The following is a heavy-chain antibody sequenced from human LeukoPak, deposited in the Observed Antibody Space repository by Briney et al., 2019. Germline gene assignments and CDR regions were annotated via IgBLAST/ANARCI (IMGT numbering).Heavy chain of an antibody. CDR3: ARNTLTAMNYYYYGMDV. CDR2: INPSGGST. J-gene: IGHJ6*02. V-gene: IGHV1-46*01. Sequence: EASVKVSCKASGYTFTSYYMHWVRQAPGQGLEWMGIINPSGGSTSYAQKFQGRVTMTRDTSTSTVYMELSSLGSEDTAVYYCARNTLTAMNYYYYGMDVWGQGTTVTVSS. CDR1: GYTFTSYY. D-gene: IGHD5-18*01.